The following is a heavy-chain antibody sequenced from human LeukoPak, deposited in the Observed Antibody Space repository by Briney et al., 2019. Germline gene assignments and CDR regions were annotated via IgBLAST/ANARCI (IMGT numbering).Heavy chain of an antibody. J-gene: IGHJ4*02. CDR1: GYTFTSYD. CDR2: MNTSSGNT. Sequence: GASVKVSCKASGYTFTSYDINWVRQATGQGLEWMGVMNTSSGNTGYAQRFRGRVTITRNTSISTAYMELSSLRSEDTAVYYCARGASRSFDYWGQGTLVTVSS. CDR3: ARGASRSFDY. D-gene: IGHD6-6*01. V-gene: IGHV1-8*03.